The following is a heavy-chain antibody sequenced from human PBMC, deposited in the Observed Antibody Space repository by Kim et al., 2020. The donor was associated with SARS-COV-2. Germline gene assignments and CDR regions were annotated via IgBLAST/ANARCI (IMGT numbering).Heavy chain of an antibody. CDR1: GFTVSSNY. J-gene: IGHJ6*02. D-gene: IGHD3-3*01. Sequence: GGSLRLSCAASGFTVSSNYMSWVRQAPGKGLEWVSVNYSGGSTYYADSVKGRFTISRDNSKNTLYLQMNSLRAEDTAVYYCARDRMYYDFWSGYYQSVGMDVWGQGTTVTVSS. CDR2: NYSGGST. CDR3: ARDRMYYDFWSGYYQSVGMDV. V-gene: IGHV3-66*01.